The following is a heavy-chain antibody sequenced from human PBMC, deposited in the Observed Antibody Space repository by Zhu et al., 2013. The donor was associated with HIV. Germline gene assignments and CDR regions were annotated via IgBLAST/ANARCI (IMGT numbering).Heavy chain of an antibody. CDR1: GYSFSGHY. CDR3: ASSIAAGGVGWDYHYMDV. Sequence: QLVQSGAEVKKPGASVNVSCKASGYSFSGHYMHWVRQAPGQGLEWMGWINPNSGGTNYAQKFQGRVTMTRDTSISTAYMDLSSLRSDDTAVYYCASSIAAGGVGWDYHYMDVWGEGTTVTVSS. D-gene: IGHD6-13*01. V-gene: IGHV1-2*02. CDR2: INPNSGGT. J-gene: IGHJ6*03.